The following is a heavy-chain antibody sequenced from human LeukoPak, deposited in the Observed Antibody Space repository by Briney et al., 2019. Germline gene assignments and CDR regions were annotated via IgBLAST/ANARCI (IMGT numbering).Heavy chain of an antibody. J-gene: IGHJ4*02. CDR1: GYTFTGYY. V-gene: IGHV1-2*02. Sequence: ASVKVSCKASGYTFTGYYIHWVRQAPGQGLEWMGWINPNSGGTNYAQKFQGRVTMTRDTSISTAYMELSRLRSDDTAVYYCARDITYDSSGYYYYWGQGTLVTVSS. CDR3: ARDITYDSSGYYYY. D-gene: IGHD3-22*01. CDR2: INPNSGGT.